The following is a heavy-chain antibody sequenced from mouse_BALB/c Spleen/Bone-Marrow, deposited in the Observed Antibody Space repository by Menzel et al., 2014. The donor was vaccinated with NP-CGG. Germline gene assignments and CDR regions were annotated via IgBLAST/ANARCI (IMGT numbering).Heavy chain of an antibody. J-gene: IGHJ3*01. CDR3: AEGYDSWFAY. V-gene: IGHV14-3*02. CDR1: GFNIEDTY. Sequence: EVQLQQSGAELVKPGASVKLSCTASGFNIEDTYVHWVKQRPEQGLEWIGRIDPANGNTKYDPKLQGKATVTSDTSSNTAYLHLISLTSEDTAVYYCAEGYDSWFAYWGQGTLVTVSA. CDR2: IDPANGNT. D-gene: IGHD2-2*01.